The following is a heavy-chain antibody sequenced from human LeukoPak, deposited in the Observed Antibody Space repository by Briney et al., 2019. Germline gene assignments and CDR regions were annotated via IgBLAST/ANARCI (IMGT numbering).Heavy chain of an antibody. Sequence: GGSLRLSCAASGFTFSSYSMNWVRQAPGKGLEWVSYISSSSSTICYADSVKGRFTISRDNAKNSLYLQMNSLSAEDTAVYYCARDRSYYDSSGYVYYFDYWGQGTLVTVSS. J-gene: IGHJ4*02. V-gene: IGHV3-48*01. CDR3: ARDRSYYDSSGYVYYFDY. D-gene: IGHD3-22*01. CDR2: ISSSSSTI. CDR1: GFTFSSYS.